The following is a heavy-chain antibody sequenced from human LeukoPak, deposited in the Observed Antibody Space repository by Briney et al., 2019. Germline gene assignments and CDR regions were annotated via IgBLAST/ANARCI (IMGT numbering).Heavy chain of an antibody. D-gene: IGHD2-2*01. J-gene: IGHJ4*02. CDR2: MNLNSGNT. Sequence: GSVKVSCKASGYTFTSYDINWVRQATGEGLEWVGWMNLNSGNTGYAHKFKGRFTITRNSSISTAYMELSSLRSEDAAVYYWARGGVGCSSTSCYGSDYWGQGTLVTVSS. V-gene: IGHV1-8*01. CDR1: GYTFTSYD. CDR3: ARGGVGCSSTSCYGSDY.